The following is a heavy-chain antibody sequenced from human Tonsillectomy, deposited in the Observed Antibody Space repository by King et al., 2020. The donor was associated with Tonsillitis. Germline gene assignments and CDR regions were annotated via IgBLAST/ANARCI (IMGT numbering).Heavy chain of an antibody. CDR3: ATDTGRFPGFHSFDC. Sequence: VQLVESGGGLVQPGGSLRLSCVASGFIFSDYSMNWVRQAPGKGLEWISYISRSSGTLYYADSVKGRVTISRYNANNSLYLQVNSLRAEDTAIYYCATDTGRFPGFHSFDCGGQGALVTVPS. V-gene: IGHV3-48*01. CDR1: GFIFSDYS. D-gene: IGHD2-8*02. CDR2: ISRSSGTL. J-gene: IGHJ4*02.